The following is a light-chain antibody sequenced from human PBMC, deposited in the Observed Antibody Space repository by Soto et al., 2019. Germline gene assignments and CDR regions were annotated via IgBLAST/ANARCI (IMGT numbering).Light chain of an antibody. CDR2: LNSDGSY. CDR1: SGHSNYA. CDR3: QTWGTGIVV. V-gene: IGLV4-69*01. J-gene: IGLJ2*01. Sequence: QPVLTQSPSASASLGASVKVTCTLSSGHSNYAIAWHQQQPEKGPRYLMKLNSDGSYTKGDGIPDRFSGSSSGAERYLTISSLQSDDEADYYCQTWGTGIVVFGGGTQLTVL.